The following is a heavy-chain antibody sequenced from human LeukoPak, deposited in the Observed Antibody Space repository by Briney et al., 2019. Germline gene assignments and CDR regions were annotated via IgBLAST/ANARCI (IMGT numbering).Heavy chain of an antibody. CDR1: DGSISSSNYY. CDR3: AITYYYDSSGYYPDY. CDR2: INHSGST. Sequence: SETLSLTCTVSDGSISSSNYYWGWIRQPPGKGLEWIGEINHSGSTNYNPSLKSRVTISVDTSKNQFSLKLSSVTAADTAVYYCAITYYYDSSGYYPDYWGQGTLVTVSS. D-gene: IGHD3-22*01. V-gene: IGHV4-39*07. J-gene: IGHJ4*02.